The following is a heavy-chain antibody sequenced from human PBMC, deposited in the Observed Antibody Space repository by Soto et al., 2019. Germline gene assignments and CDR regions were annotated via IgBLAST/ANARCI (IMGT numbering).Heavy chain of an antibody. CDR2: IIPILGIA. CDR1: GGTFSSYT. V-gene: IGHV1-69*02. Sequence: QVQLVQSGAEVKKPGSSVKVSCKASGGTFSSYTISWVRQAPGQGLEWMGRIIPILGIANYAQKFQGRVTIPADKAASPAFMELGGLRSGDTAVYYCAGGGSGGSRGHGYGMDVWGQGPTVTVSS. D-gene: IGHD2-15*01. J-gene: IGHJ6*02. CDR3: AGGGSGGSRGHGYGMDV.